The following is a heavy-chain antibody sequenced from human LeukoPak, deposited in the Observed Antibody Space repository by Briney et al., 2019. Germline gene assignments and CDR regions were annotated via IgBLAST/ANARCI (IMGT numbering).Heavy chain of an antibody. Sequence: SETLPLTCAVYGGSFSGYYWSWIRQPPGKGLEWIGEINHSGSTNYNPSLKSRVTMSVDTSKNQFSLKLSSVTAADTAVYYCARELVVVAATGYNWFDPWGQGTLVTVSS. J-gene: IGHJ5*02. CDR1: GGSFSGYY. CDR3: ARELVVVAATGYNWFDP. V-gene: IGHV4-34*01. D-gene: IGHD2-15*01. CDR2: INHSGST.